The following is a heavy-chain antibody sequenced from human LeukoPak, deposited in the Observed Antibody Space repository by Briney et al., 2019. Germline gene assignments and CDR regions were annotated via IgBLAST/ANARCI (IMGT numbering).Heavy chain of an antibody. Sequence: GESLKISCKGSEYSFTSYWIGWVRQMPGKGLEWMGIIYPGDSDTRYSPSFQGQVTISADKSISTAYLQWSSLKASDTAMYYCARGGNQETNIVVVVAATYDYWGQGTLVTVSS. CDR1: EYSFTSYW. D-gene: IGHD2-15*01. CDR3: ARGGNQETNIVVVVAATYDY. J-gene: IGHJ4*02. CDR2: IYPGDSDT. V-gene: IGHV5-51*01.